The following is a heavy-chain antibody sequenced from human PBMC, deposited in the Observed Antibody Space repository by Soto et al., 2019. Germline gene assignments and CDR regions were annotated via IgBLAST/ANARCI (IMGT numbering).Heavy chain of an antibody. Sequence: GGSLRLSCAVSGFICSSYDMSWVRQAPGKGLEWVSTILVGGSTHYEDSVKGRFTISRDTSKNTVYLQMSSLTAGDTAVYYCAKATATGGGAFEICGQGTMVTVSS. CDR1: GFICSSYD. V-gene: IGHV3-23*01. CDR3: AKATATGGGAFEI. D-gene: IGHD1-1*01. CDR2: ILVGGST. J-gene: IGHJ3*02.